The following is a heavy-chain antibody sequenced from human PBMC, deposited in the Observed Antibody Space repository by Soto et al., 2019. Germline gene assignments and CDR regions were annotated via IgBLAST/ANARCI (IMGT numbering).Heavy chain of an antibody. CDR1: GFTFHNYA. D-gene: IGHD6-13*01. V-gene: IGHV3-9*01. Sequence: EVQLVESGGGLVQPGRSLRLSCAVSGFTFHNYAMHWVRQAPGKGLEWVSCISWNSGHIAYADSVKGRVTISRDNTKNFLYLEMNSLRPEDTALYYCEKGQHSSWYYFDNWGQGTLVTVSS. J-gene: IGHJ4*02. CDR2: ISWNSGHI. CDR3: EKGQHSSWYYFDN.